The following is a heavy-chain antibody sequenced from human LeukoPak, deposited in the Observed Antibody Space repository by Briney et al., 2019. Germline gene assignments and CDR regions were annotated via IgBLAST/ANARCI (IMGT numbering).Heavy chain of an antibody. J-gene: IGHJ4*02. CDR1: GFTFSSYA. D-gene: IGHD3-22*01. CDR3: AKGGVDYYDSSGYYVFDY. V-gene: IGHV3-23*01. CDR2: ISGSGGST. Sequence: GGSLRLSCAASGFTFSSYAMSWVRQAPGKGLEWVSAISGSGGSTYYADSVKGRFTISRDNSKSTLYLQMNSLRAEDTAVYYCAKGGVDYYDSSGYYVFDYWGQGTLVTVSS.